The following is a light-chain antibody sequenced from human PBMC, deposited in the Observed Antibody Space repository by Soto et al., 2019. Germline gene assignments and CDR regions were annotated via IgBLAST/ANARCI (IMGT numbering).Light chain of an antibody. V-gene: IGLV2-8*01. J-gene: IGLJ1*01. CDR3: NSYAGSNVYV. CDR1: SSDVGGYNY. Sequence: QSALTQPTSASGSPGQSVTISCTGTSSDVGGYNYVSWYQQHPGKAPKLMIYEVSKRPSGVPDRFSGSKSGNTASLTVSGLQAEDEADYYCNSYAGSNVYVFGTGTKLTVL. CDR2: EVS.